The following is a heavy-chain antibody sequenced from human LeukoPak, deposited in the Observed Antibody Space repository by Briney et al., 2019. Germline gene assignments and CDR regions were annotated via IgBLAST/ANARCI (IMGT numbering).Heavy chain of an antibody. CDR3: ARAVSGSDLGVNWFDP. CDR2: IYYSGSS. CDR1: GGSISSYY. J-gene: IGHJ5*02. D-gene: IGHD1-26*01. V-gene: IGHV4-59*01. Sequence: KPSETLSLTCTVSGGSISSYYWSWLRQPPGKGLEWIGCIYYSGSSNYNPSLKSRVTISVDTSKNQFSLKLTSVTAADTAVYYCARAVSGSDLGVNWFDPWGQGTLVTVSS.